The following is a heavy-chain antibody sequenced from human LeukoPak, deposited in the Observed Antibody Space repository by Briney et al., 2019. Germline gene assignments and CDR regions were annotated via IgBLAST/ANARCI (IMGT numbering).Heavy chain of an antibody. J-gene: IGHJ3*02. CDR1: GYSISRGYY. CDR3: ARGQNSLGPDAFDI. D-gene: IGHD2-21*01. Sequence: SETLSLTCNVSGYSISRGYYWGWIRQPPGKGLEWIGSVHHTGSTYYNPSLRSRVSISVDKSTNHISLEVTSVTAADTAVYYCARGQNSLGPDAFDIWGQGTMVTVSS. CDR2: VHHTGST. V-gene: IGHV4-38-2*02.